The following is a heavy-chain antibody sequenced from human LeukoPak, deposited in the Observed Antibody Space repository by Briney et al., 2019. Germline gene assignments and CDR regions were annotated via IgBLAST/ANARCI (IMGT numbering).Heavy chain of an antibody. Sequence: ASVKVSCKVSGYTLTELSMHWVRQAPGKGLEXXXGFDPEDGETIYAQKFQGRVTMTEDTSTDTAYMELSSLRSEDTAVYYCATVTMGAEYFQHWGQGTLVTVSS. CDR3: ATVTMGAEYFQH. J-gene: IGHJ1*01. CDR2: FDPEDGET. CDR1: GYTLTELS. V-gene: IGHV1-24*01. D-gene: IGHD2-2*01.